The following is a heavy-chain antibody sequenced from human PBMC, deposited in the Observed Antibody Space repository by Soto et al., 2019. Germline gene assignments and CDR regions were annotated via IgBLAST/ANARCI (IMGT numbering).Heavy chain of an antibody. J-gene: IGHJ3*02. CDR2: ISSSSSYI. Sequence: GGSLRLSCAASGFTFSSYSMNWVRQAPGKGLEWVSSISSSSSYIYYADSVKGRFTISRDNAKNSLYLQMNSLRAEDTAVYYCARVLTQLYGATLIGAFDIWGQGTMVTVSS. CDR1: GFTFSSYS. D-gene: IGHD3-16*02. CDR3: ARVLTQLYGATLIGAFDI. V-gene: IGHV3-21*01.